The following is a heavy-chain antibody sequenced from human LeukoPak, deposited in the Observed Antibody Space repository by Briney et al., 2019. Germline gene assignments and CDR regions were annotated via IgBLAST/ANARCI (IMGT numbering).Heavy chain of an antibody. CDR1: GFTFSSYW. J-gene: IGHJ6*04. D-gene: IGHD2-15*01. CDR2: IKQDGSEK. V-gene: IGHV3-7*01. CDR3: TKENWNRGTPHLDV. Sequence: GGSLRLSCAASGFTFSSYWMSWVRQAPGKGLEWVANIKQDGSEKYYVDSVKGRFTISRDNAKNSLYLQMNSLRAEDTAVYYCTKENWNRGTPHLDVWGNGTTVTVSS.